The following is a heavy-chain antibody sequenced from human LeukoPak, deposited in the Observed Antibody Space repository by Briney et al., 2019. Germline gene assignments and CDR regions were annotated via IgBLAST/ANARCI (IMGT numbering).Heavy chain of an antibody. Sequence: GASVKVSCKASGYTFNNYFISWVRQAPGQGLEWVGWISPHSHTTHYAEKVQGRVTMTTDTSTTTVYIELRSLRSDDTAVYFCARGQSTYYWGQGTPVTVSS. CDR2: ISPHSHTT. V-gene: IGHV1-18*01. CDR3: ARGQSTYY. D-gene: IGHD2-2*01. CDR1: GYTFNNYF. J-gene: IGHJ4*02.